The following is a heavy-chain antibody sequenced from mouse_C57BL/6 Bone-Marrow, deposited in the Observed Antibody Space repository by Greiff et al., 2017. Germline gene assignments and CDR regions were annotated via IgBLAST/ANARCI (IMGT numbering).Heavy chain of an antibody. J-gene: IGHJ3*01. CDR1: GYAFSSSW. Sequence: QVQLQQSGPELVKPGASVKISCKASGYAFSSSWMNWVKQRPGKGLEWIGRIYPGDGDTNYNGKFKGKATLTADKSSSTAYMQLSSLTSEDSAVYFCAYYGGFAYWGQGTLVTVSA. CDR3: AYYGGFAY. CDR2: IYPGDGDT. D-gene: IGHD1-1*01. V-gene: IGHV1-82*01.